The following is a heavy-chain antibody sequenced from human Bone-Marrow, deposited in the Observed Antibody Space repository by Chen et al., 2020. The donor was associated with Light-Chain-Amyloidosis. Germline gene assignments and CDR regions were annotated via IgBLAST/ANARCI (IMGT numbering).Heavy chain of an antibody. D-gene: IGHD2-2*01. V-gene: IGHV4-34*01. CDR2: INHSGST. CDR1: GGSFSGYY. CDR3: ARGSPIVVVPAAQEVGAFDI. J-gene: IGHJ3*02. Sequence: QVQLQQWGAGLLKPSVTLSLTCAVYGGSFSGYYWSWIRQPPGKGLEWIGEINHSGSTNYNPSLKSRVTISVDTSKNQFSLKLSSVTAADTAVYYCARGSPIVVVPAAQEVGAFDIWGQGTMVTVSS.